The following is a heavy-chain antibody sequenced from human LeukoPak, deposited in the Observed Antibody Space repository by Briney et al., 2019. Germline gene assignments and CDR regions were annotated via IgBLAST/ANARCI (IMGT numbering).Heavy chain of an antibody. CDR3: AREKGRKYYGSGSYSDY. D-gene: IGHD3-10*01. J-gene: IGHJ4*02. V-gene: IGHV3-7*01. CDR1: GFTFTKYW. CDR2: IKQDGSDK. Sequence: PGGSLRLSCAASGFTFTKYWMTWVRQAPGKGLEWVGNIKQDGSDKNYMDSVKGRFTISRDNTKNSVYLQMSSLRAEDTAVYYCAREKGRKYYGSGSYSDYWGQGTLVTVSS.